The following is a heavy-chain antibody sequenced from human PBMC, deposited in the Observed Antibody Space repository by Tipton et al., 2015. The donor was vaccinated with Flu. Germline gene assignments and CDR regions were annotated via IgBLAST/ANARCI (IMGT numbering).Heavy chain of an antibody. CDR2: MNPNSGNT. CDR1: GYTFTSYD. Sequence: QLVQSGAEVKKPGASVKVSCKASGYTFTSYDINWVRQATGQGLEWMGWMNPNSGNTGYAQKFQGRVTMTRNTSISTAYMELSSLRSEDTAVYYCARLGYDFWSGYSSWFDPWGQRTLVTVSS. V-gene: IGHV1-8*01. D-gene: IGHD3-3*01. CDR3: ARLGYDFWSGYSSWFDP. J-gene: IGHJ5*02.